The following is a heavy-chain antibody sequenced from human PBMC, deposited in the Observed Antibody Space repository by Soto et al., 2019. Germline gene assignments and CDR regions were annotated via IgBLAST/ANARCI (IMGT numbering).Heavy chain of an antibody. J-gene: IGHJ5*02. Sequence: SQTLSLTCAISGDSVSSNSAAWSWIRPSPSRGLEWLGRTYYRSRWYNDYAVSVKSRITINPDTSKNQFSLQLNSVTPEDTAVYYCARDHTFYDILSGFSSKRFDPWGQGALVTVSS. CDR3: ARDHTFYDILSGFSSKRFDP. CDR1: GDSVSSNSAA. CDR2: TYYRSRWYN. V-gene: IGHV6-1*01. D-gene: IGHD3-9*01.